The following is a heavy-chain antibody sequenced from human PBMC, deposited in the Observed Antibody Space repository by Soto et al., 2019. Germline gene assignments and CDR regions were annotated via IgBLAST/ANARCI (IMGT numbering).Heavy chain of an antibody. CDR1: GFTFSTYT. V-gene: IGHV3-30-3*01. Sequence: QVQLVESGGGVVQPGRSLRLSCAASGFTFSTYTMHWVRQASGKGLEWVAVTSYDGSNNHYADSVRGRFTISRDNSKNTLYLEVNSLRVADTAVYYCARRGGIALEPAASTGRIDYWGQGTLVTVSS. CDR3: ARRGGIALEPAASTGRIDY. CDR2: TSYDGSNN. D-gene: IGHD2-2*01. J-gene: IGHJ4*02.